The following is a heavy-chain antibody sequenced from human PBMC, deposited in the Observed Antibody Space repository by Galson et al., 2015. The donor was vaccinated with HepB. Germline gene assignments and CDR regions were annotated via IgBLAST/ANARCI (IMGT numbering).Heavy chain of an antibody. V-gene: IGHV3-33*01. CDR3: ARDDSPRTTVVTPVDY. CDR1: RFTFSSYG. D-gene: IGHD4-23*01. Sequence: SLRLSCAASRFTFSSYGIHWVRQAPGKGLEWVAVIWYDGSNKYCADSVKGRFTISRDNSKNTLYLQMNSLRAEDTAVYYCARDDSPRTTVVTPVDYWGQGTLVTVSS. J-gene: IGHJ4*02. CDR2: IWYDGSNK.